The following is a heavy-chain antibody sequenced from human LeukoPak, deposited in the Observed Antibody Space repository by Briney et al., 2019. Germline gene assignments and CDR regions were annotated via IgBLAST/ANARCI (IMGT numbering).Heavy chain of an antibody. CDR3: ARQGDTAYYYFDY. CDR1: GGSFSGYY. D-gene: IGHD5-18*01. Sequence: SETLSLTCTVSGGSFSGYYWTWIRQPPGKGLEWIGYIYSSGGAIYNPSLKSRVTMSVDTSNNQFTLKLKSVTAADTAVYYCARQGDTAYYYFDYWGQGTLVTVSS. CDR2: IYSSGGA. V-gene: IGHV4-4*09. J-gene: IGHJ4*02.